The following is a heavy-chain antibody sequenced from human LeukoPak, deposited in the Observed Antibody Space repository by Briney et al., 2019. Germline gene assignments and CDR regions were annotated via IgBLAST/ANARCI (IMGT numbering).Heavy chain of an antibody. V-gene: IGHV1-24*01. J-gene: IGHJ4*02. CDR3: ATVSSFDSAFYSYF. CDR2: FDPENGEM. D-gene: IGHD3-22*01. CDR1: GYTLTQLV. Sequence: GASVKVSCKVSGYTLTQLVIHWVRQAPGEGLEWMGGFDPENGEMIYAQKFQGRVTMSEDTSTDTAYMDLSSLRSADTAIYYCATVSSFDSAFYSYFWGQGTLVTVSS.